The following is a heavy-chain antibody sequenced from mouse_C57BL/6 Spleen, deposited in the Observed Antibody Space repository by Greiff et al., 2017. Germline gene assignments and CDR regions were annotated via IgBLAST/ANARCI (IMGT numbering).Heavy chain of an antibody. V-gene: IGHV1-52*01. J-gene: IGHJ3*01. Sequence: QVQLQQPGAELVRPGSSVKLSCKASGYTFTSYWMHWVKQRPIQGLEWIGHIDPSDSETHYNQKFKDKATLTVDKSSSTAYMQLSSLTSEDSAVYYCARTPYDPFAYWGQGTLVTVSA. CDR1: GYTFTSYW. CDR2: IDPSDSET. CDR3: ARTPYDPFAY. D-gene: IGHD2-3*01.